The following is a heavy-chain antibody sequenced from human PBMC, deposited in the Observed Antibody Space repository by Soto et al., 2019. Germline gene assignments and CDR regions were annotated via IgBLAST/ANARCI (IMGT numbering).Heavy chain of an antibody. CDR2: INPNGGST. Sequence: QVQLVQSGAEVKKPGASVKVSCKASGYTFSSYYIHWVRQAPGQVLEWIGIINPNGGSTNYAQNFRGRPTETRDTSPSTVYMDLCALTSDDTAMYCCARGLGLGDCWGQGPLVAASS. CDR3: ARGLGLGDC. D-gene: IGHD6-19*01. CDR1: GYTFSSYY. V-gene: IGHV1-46*01. J-gene: IGHJ4*02.